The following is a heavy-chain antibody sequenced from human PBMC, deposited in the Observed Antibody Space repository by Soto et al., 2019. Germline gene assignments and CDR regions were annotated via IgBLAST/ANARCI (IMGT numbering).Heavy chain of an antibody. J-gene: IGHJ4*02. D-gene: IGHD6-19*01. CDR1: GFIFSSAW. V-gene: IGHV3-74*01. CDR2: INFEGTTT. Sequence: EVKLVESGGGSVQPGGSLRLSCATSGFIFSSAWMHWVRQAPGKGLVWVARINFEGTTTNYADSVKGRFTISRDNAENTLDLQMSSLTDEDTAVYYCARGPRGWYGYDYWGQGTLVTVSS. CDR3: ARGPRGWYGYDY.